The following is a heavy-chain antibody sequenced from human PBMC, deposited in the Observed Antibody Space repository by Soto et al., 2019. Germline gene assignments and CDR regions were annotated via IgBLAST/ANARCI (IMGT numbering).Heavy chain of an antibody. Sequence: QVQLVQSGAEVKKPGSSVKVSCKASGGTFSSYTISWVRQAPGQGLEWMGRIIPILGIANYAQKFQGRVTITADKSTSTAYMERSSLSSEDTAVYYCARLTRGYSGYDTFDYWGQGTLVTVSS. V-gene: IGHV1-69*02. CDR3: ARLTRGYSGYDTFDY. CDR2: IIPILGIA. CDR1: GGTFSSYT. D-gene: IGHD5-12*01. J-gene: IGHJ4*02.